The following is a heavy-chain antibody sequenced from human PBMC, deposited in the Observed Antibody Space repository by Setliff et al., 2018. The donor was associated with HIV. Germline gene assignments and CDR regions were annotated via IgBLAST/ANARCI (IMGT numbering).Heavy chain of an antibody. V-gene: IGHV4-30-4*08. J-gene: IGHJ4*02. Sequence: KTSETLSLTCTVSGYSISSRYYWGWIRQPPGKGLEWIGYIYYSGSTYYNTSLRSRVTISLDTSKNQFSLKLSSVTAADTAVYFCARVRRDGNSFDDWGQGTLVTVSS. CDR2: IYYSGST. CDR3: ARVRRDGNSFDD. CDR1: GYSISSRYY. D-gene: IGHD4-4*01.